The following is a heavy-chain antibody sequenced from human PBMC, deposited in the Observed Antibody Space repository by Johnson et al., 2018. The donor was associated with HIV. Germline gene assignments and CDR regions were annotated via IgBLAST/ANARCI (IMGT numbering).Heavy chain of an antibody. J-gene: IGHJ3*02. CDR2: IKRKSDGETT. CDR1: GFTFSDAW. D-gene: IGHD6-13*01. CDR3: AKDIDSGSSPGMGSFDM. Sequence: MQLVESGGGLVKPGGSLRLSCAVSGFTFSDAWMSWVRQAPGKGLEWVGRIKRKSDGETTDYAAHVQGRITISRDDSKTTLYLQMNRLRAEDTALYYFAKDIDSGSSPGMGSFDMWGQGTMVTVS. V-gene: IGHV3-15*01.